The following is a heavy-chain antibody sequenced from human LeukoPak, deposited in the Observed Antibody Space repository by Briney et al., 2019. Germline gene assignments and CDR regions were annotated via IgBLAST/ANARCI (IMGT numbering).Heavy chain of an antibody. CDR3: ARDSGGSYSLGAFDI. V-gene: IGHV1-3*01. Sequence: ASVKVSCKASGYTFTSYAMHWVRQAPGQRLEWMGWINAGNGNTKYSQKFQGRVTITRDTSASTAYMELSSLRSEDTAVYYCARDSGGSYSLGAFDIWGQGTMVTVSS. CDR1: GYTFTSYA. D-gene: IGHD1-26*01. J-gene: IGHJ3*02. CDR2: INAGNGNT.